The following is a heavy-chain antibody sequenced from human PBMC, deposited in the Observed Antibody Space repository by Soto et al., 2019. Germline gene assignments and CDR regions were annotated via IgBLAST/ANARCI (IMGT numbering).Heavy chain of an antibody. V-gene: IGHV1-69*13. CDR1: GGTFSSYA. J-gene: IGHJ4*02. Sequence: ASVKVSCKASGGTFSSYAISWVRQAPGQGLEWMGGIIPIFGTANYAQKFQGRVTITADESTSTAYMELSSLRSEDTAVYYCARDQSVDTAMVSPLWGQGTLVTVSS. D-gene: IGHD5-18*01. CDR2: IIPIFGTA. CDR3: ARDQSVDTAMVSPL.